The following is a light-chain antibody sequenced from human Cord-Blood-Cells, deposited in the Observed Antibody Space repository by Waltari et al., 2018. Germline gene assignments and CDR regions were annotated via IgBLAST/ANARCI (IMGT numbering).Light chain of an antibody. Sequence: DIVMTQSPDYLAVSLGERATINCKSSQSVLYSSNNKNYFAWYQQKPGQPPKLLIYWAYTRESGVPDRFSGSGSGTGFTLTISSLQAEDVAVYYCQQYYSTPFTFVPGTKVDIK. CDR3: QQYYSTPFT. CDR2: WAY. V-gene: IGKV4-1*01. CDR1: QSVLYSSNNKNY. J-gene: IGKJ3*01.